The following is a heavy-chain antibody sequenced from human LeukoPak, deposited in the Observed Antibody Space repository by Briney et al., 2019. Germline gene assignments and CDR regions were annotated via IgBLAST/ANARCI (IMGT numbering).Heavy chain of an antibody. Sequence: PSETLSLTCTVSGGSISSYYWSWIRQPPGKGLEWIGYIYYSGSTNYNPSLKSRVTISVDTSKNQFSLKLSSVTAADTAVYYCARRLGMATRGKAFDIWGQGTMVTVSS. CDR3: ARRLGMATRGKAFDI. CDR1: GGSISSYY. J-gene: IGHJ3*02. CDR2: IYYSGST. V-gene: IGHV4-59*08. D-gene: IGHD5-24*01.